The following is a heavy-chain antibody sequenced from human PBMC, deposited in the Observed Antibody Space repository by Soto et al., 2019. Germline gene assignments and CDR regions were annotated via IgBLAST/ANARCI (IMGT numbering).Heavy chain of an antibody. V-gene: IGHV3-64*01. CDR3: ARARYSSDWLPFEY. J-gene: IGHJ4*02. D-gene: IGHD6-19*01. CDR1: GFTFSSYA. Sequence: PGGSLRLSCAASGFTFSSYAMTWVRQAPGKGLEIVSAISSNGVNTYYASSVKGRFTISRDSSKNTLYLQMGSLRAEDMVVYYCARARYSSDWLPFEYWGQGTLVTV. CDR2: ISSNGVNT.